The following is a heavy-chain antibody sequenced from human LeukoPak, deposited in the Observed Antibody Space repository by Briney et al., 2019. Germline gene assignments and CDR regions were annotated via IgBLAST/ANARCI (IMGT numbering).Heavy chain of an antibody. D-gene: IGHD7-27*01. Sequence: ASVKVSCKASGYTFTSYGISWVRQAPGQRLEWMGWINAGNGNTKYSQKFQGRVTITRDTSASTAYMELSSLTSEDTAVYYCARDRGNWGYYYGMDVWGQGTTVTVSS. V-gene: IGHV1-3*01. CDR2: INAGNGNT. CDR3: ARDRGNWGYYYGMDV. J-gene: IGHJ6*02. CDR1: GYTFTSYG.